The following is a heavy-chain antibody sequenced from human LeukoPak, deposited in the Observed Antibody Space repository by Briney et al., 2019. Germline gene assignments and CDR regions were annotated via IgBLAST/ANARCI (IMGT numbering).Heavy chain of an antibody. CDR2: ISYGGSNK. Sequence: PGRSLRLSCAASGFTFSSYAMHWVRQAPGKGLEWVAVISYGGSNKYYADSVKGRFTISRDNSKNTLYLQMNSLRAEDTAVYYCARGGWTGDGYFDYWGQGTLVTVSS. V-gene: IGHV3-30*01. CDR3: ARGGWTGDGYFDY. D-gene: IGHD6-19*01. CDR1: GFTFSSYA. J-gene: IGHJ4*02.